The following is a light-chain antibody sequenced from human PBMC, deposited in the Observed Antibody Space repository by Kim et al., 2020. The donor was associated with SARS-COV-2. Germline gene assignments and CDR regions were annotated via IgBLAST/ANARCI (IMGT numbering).Light chain of an antibody. CDR1: QSVGSD. CDR2: DVS. V-gene: IGKV3-11*01. CDR3: HQRSEWPFT. Sequence: EIVLTQSPATLSLSPGERATLSCRASQSVGSDLAWYQQKPGQPPRLLIYDVSKRATGIPARFSGSGSGTDFTLTITSLEPEDFVLYFCHQRSEWPFTFGGGTKVDIK. J-gene: IGKJ4*01.